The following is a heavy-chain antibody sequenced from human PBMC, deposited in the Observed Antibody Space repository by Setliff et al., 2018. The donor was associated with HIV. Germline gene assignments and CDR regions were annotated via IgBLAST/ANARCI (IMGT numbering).Heavy chain of an antibody. CDR1: AYSISSGYY. Sequence: PSETLSLTCAVPAYSISSGYYWGWIRQPPGKGLEWIGSIYHTGSTYYNPSLKSRVTISVDTSKNQFSMKLSSVTAADTAVYYCAKGESVGSGTVSLDYWGQGKLVTVSS. V-gene: IGHV4-38-2*01. CDR2: IYHTGST. J-gene: IGHJ4*02. CDR3: AKGESVGSGTVSLDY. D-gene: IGHD3-10*01.